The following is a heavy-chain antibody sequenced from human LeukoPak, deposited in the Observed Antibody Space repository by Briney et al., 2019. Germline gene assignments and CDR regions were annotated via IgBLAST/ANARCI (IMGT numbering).Heavy chain of an antibody. CDR3: ARDPTFYYDNSGPYYFDY. V-gene: IGHV3-48*03. CDR1: GFTFSRYE. D-gene: IGHD3-22*01. J-gene: IGHJ4*02. Sequence: GGSLGLSCAASGFTFSRYEMNWVRQAPGKGLEWVSYISSSGSTIYYADSVKGRFTISRDNAKNSLYLQMNSLRAEDTAVYYCARDPTFYYDNSGPYYFDYWGQGTLVSVSS. CDR2: ISSSGSTI.